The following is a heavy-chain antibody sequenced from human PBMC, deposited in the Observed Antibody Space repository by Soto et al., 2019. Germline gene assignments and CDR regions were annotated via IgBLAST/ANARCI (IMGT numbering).Heavy chain of an antibody. V-gene: IGHV4-30-2*01. CDR1: GGSISSGGYS. CDR3: ASIVYGSGSYYKDY. Sequence: SETLSLTRAVSGGSISSGGYSWSWIRQPPGKGLEWIGYIYHSGSTYYNPSLKSRFTISVDRSKNQFSLKLSSVTAADTAVYYCASIVYGSGSYYKDYWGQGTLVTGSS. CDR2: IYHSGST. J-gene: IGHJ4*02. D-gene: IGHD3-10*01.